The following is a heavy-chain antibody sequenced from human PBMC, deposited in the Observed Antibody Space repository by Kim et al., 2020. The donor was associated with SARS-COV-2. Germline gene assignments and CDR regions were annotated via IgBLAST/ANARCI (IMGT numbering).Heavy chain of an antibody. V-gene: IGHV3-66*02. CDR2: IYSGGST. CDR3: ARDLGALRYFDWSSYGMDV. CDR1: GFTVSSNY. Sequence: GGSLRLSCAASGFTVSSNYMSWVRQAPGKGLEWVSVIYSGGSTYYADSVKGRFTISRDNSKNTLYLQMNSLRAEDTAVYYCARDLGALRYFDWSSYGMDVWGQGTTVTVSS. D-gene: IGHD3-9*01. J-gene: IGHJ6*02.